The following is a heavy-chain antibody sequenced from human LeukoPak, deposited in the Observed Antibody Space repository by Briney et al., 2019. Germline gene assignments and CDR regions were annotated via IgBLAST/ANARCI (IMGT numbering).Heavy chain of an antibody. CDR3: RTIAAAGTPYYYYYGMDV. J-gene: IGHJ6*02. Sequence: GASVKVSCKASGYTFTSYYMHWVRQAPGQGLEWMGIINPSGGSTSYAQKFQGRVTMTRDTSTSTVYMELSSLRSEDTAVYYCRTIAAAGTPYYYYYGMDVWGQGTTVTVSS. D-gene: IGHD6-13*01. V-gene: IGHV1-46*01. CDR1: GYTFTSYY. CDR2: INPSGGST.